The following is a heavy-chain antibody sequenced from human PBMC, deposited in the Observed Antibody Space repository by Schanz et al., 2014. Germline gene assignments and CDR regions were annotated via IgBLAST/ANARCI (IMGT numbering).Heavy chain of an antibody. D-gene: IGHD6-19*01. CDR3: ATDYSGGGCHI. V-gene: IGHV3-30*03. CDR2: VSHDGFTK. CDR1: GFTFSNFG. J-gene: IGHJ3*02. Sequence: QVQLVESGGGVVQPGRSLRLSCAASGFTFSNFGLHWVRQAPGKGLEWVSIVSHDGFTKHYADSVRGRCTLSRDNSKNTVYLHRNSRREEENALYFCATDYSGGGCHIWGQVSLLTVSS.